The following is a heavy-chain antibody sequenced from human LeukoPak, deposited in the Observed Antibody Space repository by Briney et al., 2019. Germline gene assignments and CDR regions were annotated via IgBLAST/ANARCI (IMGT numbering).Heavy chain of an antibody. J-gene: IGHJ4*02. CDR2: INHSGST. CDR3: ARRISGYSPGGY. CDR1: GGSFSGYY. Sequence: PSETLSLTCAVYGGSFSGYYWSWIRQPPGKGLEWIGEINHSGSTNYNPSLKSRVTISVDTSKNQFSLKLSSVTAADTAVYYCARRISGYSPGGYWGQGTLVTVSS. V-gene: IGHV4-34*01. D-gene: IGHD5-12*01.